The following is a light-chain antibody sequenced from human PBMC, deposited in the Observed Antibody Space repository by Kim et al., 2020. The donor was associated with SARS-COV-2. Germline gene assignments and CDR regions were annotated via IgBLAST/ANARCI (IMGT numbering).Light chain of an antibody. CDR3: QQYDTSMFT. CDR2: GAS. Sequence: EIVLTQSPGTLSLSPGERAALSCRASQSVGSNLAWHQQKPGQAPRLLIYGASRATGIPDRFSGSGSGTDFTLTISRLEPEDFAVYYCQQYDTSMFTFGQGTKLEI. CDR1: QSVGSN. J-gene: IGKJ2*01. V-gene: IGKV3-20*01.